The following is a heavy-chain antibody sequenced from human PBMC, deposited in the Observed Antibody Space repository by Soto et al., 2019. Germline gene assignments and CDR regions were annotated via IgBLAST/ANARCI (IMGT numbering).Heavy chain of an antibody. D-gene: IGHD3-16*01. J-gene: IGHJ3*02. CDR3: GRREGVTPPAGYFDI. Sequence: GGSLRLSCAASGFTFSSYEMNWVRQAPGKGLEWVSYISSSGSTIYYADSVKGRFTISRDNAKNSLYLQMNSLRAEDTAVYYCGRREGVTPPAGYFDILGQGTMVTVSS. V-gene: IGHV3-48*03. CDR2: ISSSGSTI. CDR1: GFTFSSYE.